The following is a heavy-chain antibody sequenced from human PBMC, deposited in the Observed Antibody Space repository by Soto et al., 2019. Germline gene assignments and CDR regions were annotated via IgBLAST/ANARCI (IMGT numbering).Heavy chain of an antibody. V-gene: IGHV3-23*01. CDR3: AKGTAAQH. D-gene: IGHD6-13*01. J-gene: IGHJ1*01. CDR2: ISGSGGST. CDR1: GFTFSSYA. Sequence: EVQLLESGGGLVQPGGSLRLSCAASGFTFSSYAMSWVRQAPGKGLEWVSVISGSGGSTYYADSVKGRFTISRDNAKNTVYLQMNSLRAADTAVYYCAKGTAAQHWGQGTLVTVSS.